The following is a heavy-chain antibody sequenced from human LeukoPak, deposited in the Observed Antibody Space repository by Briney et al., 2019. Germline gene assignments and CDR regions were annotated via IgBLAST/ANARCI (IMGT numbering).Heavy chain of an antibody. Sequence: ASVKVSCKASGYTFTNYHMNWVRQAPGQGLEWMGIINPSGGSTTNAQKFQGRVTMTRDTSISTAYMELSRLRSDDTAVYYCARVKIKDRNPGAFDIWGQGTMVTVSS. CDR3: ARVKIKDRNPGAFDI. CDR1: GYTFTNYH. V-gene: IGHV1-46*01. J-gene: IGHJ3*02. CDR2: INPSGGST. D-gene: IGHD1-14*01.